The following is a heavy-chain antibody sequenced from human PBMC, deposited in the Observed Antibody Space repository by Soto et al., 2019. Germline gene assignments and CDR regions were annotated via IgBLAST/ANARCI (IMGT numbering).Heavy chain of an antibody. CDR3: AWTPGGYYGGNSGELVY. Sequence: EVQLVESGGGLVQPGGSLRLSCAASGFTFSSYAMHWVRQAPGKGLEYVSAISSNGGSTYYANSVKGRFTISRDNSKNTLYLQMGSLRAEDMAVYYCAWTPGGYYGGNSGELVYWGQGTLVTVSS. D-gene: IGHD4-17*01. CDR2: ISSNGGST. J-gene: IGHJ4*02. CDR1: GFTFSSYA. V-gene: IGHV3-64*01.